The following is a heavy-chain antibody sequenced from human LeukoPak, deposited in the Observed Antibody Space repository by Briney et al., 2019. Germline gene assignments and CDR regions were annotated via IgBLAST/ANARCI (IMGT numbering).Heavy chain of an antibody. CDR3: ARRVLSGSLLFDY. J-gene: IGHJ4*02. V-gene: IGHV4-59*08. CDR1: GGSISSYY. D-gene: IGHD1-26*01. CDR2: IYYSGST. Sequence: SETLSLTCTVSGGSISSYYWSWIRQPPGKGLEWIGYIYYSGSTNYNPSLKSRVTISVDTSKNQFSLKLSSVTAADTAVYYCARRVLSGSLLFDYWGQGTLVTVSS.